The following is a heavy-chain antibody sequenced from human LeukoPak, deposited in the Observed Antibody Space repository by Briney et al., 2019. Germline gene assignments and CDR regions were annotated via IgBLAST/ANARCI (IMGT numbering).Heavy chain of an antibody. CDR1: GVTSSSYA. D-gene: IGHD3-10*01. CDR3: AKYGGVRGVITPQPLDY. V-gene: IGHV3-23*01. CDR2: ISGSGGST. Sequence: GSLRLSCAPSGVTSSSYAMSCGRQAPGKGLEWGSAISGSGGSTNDADSVKGRFTISRDNYKNTLYLQMNSLRAEDTAVYYCAKYGGVRGVITPQPLDYWGQGNLVTVSS. J-gene: IGHJ4*02.